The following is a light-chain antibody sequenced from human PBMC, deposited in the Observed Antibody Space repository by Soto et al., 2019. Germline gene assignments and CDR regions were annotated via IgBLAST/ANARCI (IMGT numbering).Light chain of an antibody. CDR3: QQYGSSGT. Sequence: VFPPSPCTLSLSLGEIATHSCRASQSVSNTYLAWYQQTPGQAPRLLIYGASKRATGIPERFSGSGSGTDFTITISRLEHEDFAVYYCQQYGSSGTFGQGTKVDIK. CDR2: GAS. J-gene: IGKJ1*01. CDR1: QSVSNTY. V-gene: IGKV3-20*01.